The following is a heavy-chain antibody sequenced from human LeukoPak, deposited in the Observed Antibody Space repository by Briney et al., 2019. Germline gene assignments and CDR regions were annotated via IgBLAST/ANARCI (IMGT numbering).Heavy chain of an antibody. Sequence: GGSLRLSCAASGFTFSGYAMSWVRQAPGKGLEWVSAISGSGGSTYYADSVKGRFTISRDNSKNTLYLQMNSLRAEDTAVYYCAKDTYYYDSSGYYPPRTDFQHWGQGTLVTVSS. CDR1: GFTFSGYA. D-gene: IGHD3-22*01. CDR2: ISGSGGST. V-gene: IGHV3-23*01. J-gene: IGHJ1*01. CDR3: AKDTYYYDSSGYYPPRTDFQH.